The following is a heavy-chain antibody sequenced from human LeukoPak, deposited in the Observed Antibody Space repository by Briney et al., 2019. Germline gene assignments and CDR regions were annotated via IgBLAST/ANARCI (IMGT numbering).Heavy chain of an antibody. D-gene: IGHD3-22*01. Sequence: GGSLRLSCAASGFTFSSYAMSWVRQAPGKGLEWVSGISGSGDNTYYADSVKGRFTISRDNSKNTLYVQVKSLGTEDTAAYYCAKGSYYDSSGSFYFDYWGQGTLVTVSS. CDR3: AKGSYYDSSGSFYFDY. J-gene: IGHJ4*02. CDR1: GFTFSSYA. CDR2: ISGSGDNT. V-gene: IGHV3-23*01.